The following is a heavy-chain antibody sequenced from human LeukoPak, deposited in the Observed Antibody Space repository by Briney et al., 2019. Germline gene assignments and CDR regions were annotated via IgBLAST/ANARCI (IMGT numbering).Heavy chain of an antibody. J-gene: IGHJ4*02. Sequence: GGSLRLSCVASGFIFRDYAMSWVRQTPAGGLEWVSSLRGDGETFYTDSVKGRFTLSRCQSRNTVYPQLSNLRVEDTAVYYCAKASWVSSADAVLWGQGTLVTVS. CDR2: LRGDGET. CDR1: GFIFRDYA. V-gene: IGHV3-23*01. D-gene: IGHD3-16*01. CDR3: AKASWVSSADAVL.